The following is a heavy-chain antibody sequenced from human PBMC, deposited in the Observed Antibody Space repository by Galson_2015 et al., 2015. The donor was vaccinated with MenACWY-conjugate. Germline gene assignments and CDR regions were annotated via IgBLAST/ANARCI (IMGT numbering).Heavy chain of an antibody. V-gene: IGHV3-23*01. Sequence: SLRLSCADSGFTFSSYVMTWVRQAPGKGLEWVSSISKSGGSTYDADSVKGRFTISRDNSKNTLYLQMNSLRAEDTAVYYCAKVSGTFWYFDLWGRGTLVTVSS. D-gene: IGHD1-26*01. CDR2: ISKSGGST. J-gene: IGHJ2*01. CDR1: GFTFSSYV. CDR3: AKVSGTFWYFDL.